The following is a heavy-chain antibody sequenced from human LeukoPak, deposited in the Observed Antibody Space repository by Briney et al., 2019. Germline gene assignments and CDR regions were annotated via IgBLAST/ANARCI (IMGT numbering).Heavy chain of an antibody. CDR1: GSSINNNF. CDR2: IYSSGSA. J-gene: IGHJ4*01. CDR3: ARHRDYYDT. V-gene: IGHV4-59*08. D-gene: IGHD3-22*01. Sequence: SETLSLTCTVSGSSINNNFWTWIRQPPGKGLEWIGYIYSSGSANYNPSLKSRVIISGDTSKNQISLKLTSVTAADTAVYFCARHRDYYDTWGHGTLVTVSS.